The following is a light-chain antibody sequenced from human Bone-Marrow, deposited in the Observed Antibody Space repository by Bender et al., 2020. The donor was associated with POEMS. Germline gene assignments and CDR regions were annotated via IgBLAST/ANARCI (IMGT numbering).Light chain of an antibody. CDR2: RND. V-gene: IGLV1-47*01. CDR3: GIWRDTQGGGV. J-gene: IGLJ3*02. Sequence: QSIVDQPPSVSGTPGQSVTISCSGSTSTIGNNYMYWYHQVPGSAPKLLIYRNDQRPSGVPDRFSGSKYGTSASRAIRGFRREEEGNYCCGIWRDTQGGGVVGGGTKLPLL. CDR1: TSTIGNNY.